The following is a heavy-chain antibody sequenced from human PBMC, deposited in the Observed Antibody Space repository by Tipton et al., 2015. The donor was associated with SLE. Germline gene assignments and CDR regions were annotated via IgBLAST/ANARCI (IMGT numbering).Heavy chain of an antibody. V-gene: IGHV3-30*04. CDR3: ARDAWGTTGDWFDP. Sequence: SLRLSCAASGFTFSSYAMHWVRQAPGKGLEWVAVISYDGSNKYYADSVKGRFTISRDNSKNTLYLQMNSLRAEDTAVYYCARDAWGTTGDWFDPWGQGTLVTVSS. CDR2: ISYDGSNK. CDR1: GFTFSSYA. J-gene: IGHJ5*02. D-gene: IGHD3-16*01.